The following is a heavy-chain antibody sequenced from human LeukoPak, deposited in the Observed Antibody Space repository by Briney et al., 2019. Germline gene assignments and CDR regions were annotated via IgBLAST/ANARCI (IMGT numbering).Heavy chain of an antibody. D-gene: IGHD6-25*01. CDR1: GFTFSDYY. V-gene: IGHV3-20*04. J-gene: IGHJ5*02. CDR2: INWNGGST. CDR3: ARATRRRWFDP. Sequence: GGSLRLLCAASGFTFSDYYMIWVPEAPGKGLEWVSGINWNGGSTGYADSVKGRFTISRDNAKNSLYLQMNSLRAEDTALYYCARATRRRWFDPWGQGTLVTVSS.